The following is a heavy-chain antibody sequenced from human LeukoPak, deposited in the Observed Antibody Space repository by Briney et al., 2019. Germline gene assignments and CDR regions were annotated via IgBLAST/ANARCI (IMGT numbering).Heavy chain of an antibody. CDR2: IYWDDDK. Sequence: SGPTLVNPTQTLTLTCTFSGFSLSTSGVGVGWIRQPPGKALEWLALIYWDDDKRYSPSLESRLTITKDTSKNQVVLTMTNMDPVDTATFYCAHTGTPMLAVGGSAPVHYYYGMDVWGQGTTVTVSS. D-gene: IGHD6-19*01. CDR3: AHTGTPMLAVGGSAPVHYYYGMDV. V-gene: IGHV2-5*02. J-gene: IGHJ6*02. CDR1: GFSLSTSGVG.